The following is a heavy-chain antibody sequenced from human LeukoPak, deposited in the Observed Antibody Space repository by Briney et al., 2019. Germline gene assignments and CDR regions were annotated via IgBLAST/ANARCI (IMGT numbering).Heavy chain of an antibody. D-gene: IGHD4-17*01. CDR1: GGSISSYY. CDR3: AREARMTTVTTRSLGFDP. CDR2: IYTSGST. J-gene: IGHJ5*02. Sequence: SETLSLTCTVSGGSISSYYWSWIRQPAGKGLEWIGRIYTSGSTNYNPSLKSRVTMSVDTSKNQFSLKLSSVTAADTAVYYCAREARMTTVTTRSLGFDPWGQGTLVTVSS. V-gene: IGHV4-4*07.